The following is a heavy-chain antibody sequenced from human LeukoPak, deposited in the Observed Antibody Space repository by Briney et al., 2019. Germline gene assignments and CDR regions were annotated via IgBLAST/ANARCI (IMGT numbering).Heavy chain of an antibody. D-gene: IGHD6-19*01. CDR2: IKQDGSEK. V-gene: IGHV3-7*01. Sequence: PGGSLRLSCAASGFTVSSNYMNWVRQAPGKGLEWVANIKQDGSEKYYVDSVKGRFTISRDNAKNSLYLQMNSLRAEDTAVYYCARIPLRRVAVAGTGGYWGQGTLVTVSS. CDR1: GFTVSSNY. J-gene: IGHJ4*02. CDR3: ARIPLRRVAVAGTGGY.